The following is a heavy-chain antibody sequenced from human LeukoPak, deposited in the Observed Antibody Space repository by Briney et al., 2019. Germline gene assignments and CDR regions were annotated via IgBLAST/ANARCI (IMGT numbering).Heavy chain of an antibody. D-gene: IGHD1-26*01. CDR2: IKQDGSEK. CDR3: VTEVSGSFPT. V-gene: IGHV3-7*03. J-gene: IGHJ4*02. CDR1: GFTFSSYW. Sequence: GGSLRLSCAASGFTFSSYWMTWVRQAPGKGLEWVANIKQDGSEKYYVDSVKGRFTISRDNAKNSLYLQMNSLKNEDTAVYYCVTEVSGSFPTWGQGTLVTVSS.